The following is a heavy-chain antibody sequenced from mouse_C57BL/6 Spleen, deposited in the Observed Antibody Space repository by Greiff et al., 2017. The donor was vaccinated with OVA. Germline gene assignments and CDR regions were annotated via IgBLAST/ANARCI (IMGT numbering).Heavy chain of an antibody. CDR3: ARGGARRRNYFDY. CDR1: GYAFSSYW. CDR2: IYPGDGDT. D-gene: IGHD1-2*01. J-gene: IGHJ2*01. V-gene: IGHV1-80*01. Sequence: QVQLKQSGAELVKPGASVKISCKASGYAFSSYWMNWVKQRPGKGLEWIGQIYPGDGDTNYNGKFKGKATLTADKSSSTAYMQLSSLTSEESAVYFCARGGARRRNYFDYWGQGTTLTVSS.